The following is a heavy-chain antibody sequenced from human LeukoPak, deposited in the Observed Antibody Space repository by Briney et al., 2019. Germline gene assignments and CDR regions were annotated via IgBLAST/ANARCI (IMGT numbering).Heavy chain of an antibody. D-gene: IGHD1-20*01. CDR3: ASDPNWNYYYYGMDV. Sequence: GASVKVSCKASGYTFTSYAMHWVRQAPGPRLEWMGWINAGNGNTKYSQKFQGRVTITRDTSASTAYMELSSLRSEDTAVYYCASDPNWNYYYYGMDVWGQGTTVTVSS. CDR1: GYTFTSYA. CDR2: INAGNGNT. J-gene: IGHJ6*02. V-gene: IGHV1-3*01.